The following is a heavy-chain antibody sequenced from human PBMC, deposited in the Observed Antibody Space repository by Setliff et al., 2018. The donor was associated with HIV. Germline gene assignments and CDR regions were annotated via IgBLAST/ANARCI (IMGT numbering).Heavy chain of an antibody. CDR2: IDSSGNT. V-gene: IGHV4-31*03. Sequence: PSETLSLTCTVSGGSISSGNYYWSWIRQHPVKGLEWIGYIDSSGNTYYKSSLRSRVTLLVDTSKNQFSLKLSSVTAAATAVYYCARGRGSYFYYYYVDVWGKGTPVTVSS. CDR1: GGSISSGNYY. CDR3: ARGRGSYFYYYYVDV. J-gene: IGHJ6*03. D-gene: IGHD1-26*01.